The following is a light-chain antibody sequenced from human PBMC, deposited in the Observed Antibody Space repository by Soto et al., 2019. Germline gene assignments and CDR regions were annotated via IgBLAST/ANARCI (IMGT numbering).Light chain of an antibody. J-gene: IGKJ4*01. CDR3: KKLYSLNLN. CDR2: DAS. CDR1: QDFSNF. Sequence: DIHLTHSPSFLSASIGDRFTITCRASQDFSNFLAWYQQKPGRAPKLLMYDASTLQSGVPSRFSGSGSGTEFTLTISSLQPEDFATYYCKKLYSLNLNFGGGKKVDIK. V-gene: IGKV1-9*01.